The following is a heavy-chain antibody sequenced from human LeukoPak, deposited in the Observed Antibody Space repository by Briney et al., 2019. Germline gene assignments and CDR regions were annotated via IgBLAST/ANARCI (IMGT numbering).Heavy chain of an antibody. D-gene: IGHD3-22*01. CDR2: ISGSGGST. CDR1: GFTFSSYG. CDR3: ASTYYYDSSGYYPDAFDI. V-gene: IGHV3-23*01. Sequence: GGTLRLSCAASGFTFSSYGMSWVRQAPGKGLEWVSAISGSGGSTYYADSVKGRFTISRDNSKNTLYLQMNSLRAEDTAVYYCASTYYYDSSGYYPDAFDIWGQGTMVTVSS. J-gene: IGHJ3*02.